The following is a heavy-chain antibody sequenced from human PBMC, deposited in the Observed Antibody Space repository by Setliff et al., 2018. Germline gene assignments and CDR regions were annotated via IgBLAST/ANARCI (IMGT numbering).Heavy chain of an antibody. CDR3: ARTCSGSGCYAGLES. J-gene: IGHJ4*02. D-gene: IGHD2-15*01. CDR1: GFTLRSYW. Sequence: PGGSLRLSCAASGFTLRSYWMSWVRQAPGKGLEWVANIKEDGSETYYADSVKGRFTISRDNSKNTLYLQMNSLRPEDTAVYYCARTCSGSGCYAGLESWGQGTPVTVSS. V-gene: IGHV3-7*01. CDR2: IKEDGSET.